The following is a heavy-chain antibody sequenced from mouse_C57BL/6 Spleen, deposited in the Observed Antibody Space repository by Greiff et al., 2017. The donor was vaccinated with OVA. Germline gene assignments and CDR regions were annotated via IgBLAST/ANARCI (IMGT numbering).Heavy chain of an antibody. CDR2: ISYDGSN. CDR1: GYSITSGYY. V-gene: IGHV3-6*01. D-gene: IGHD1-2*01. J-gene: IGHJ3*01. CDR3: ARAGLRQALVAY. Sequence: EVKLMESGPGLVKPSQSLSLTCSVTGYSITSGYYWNWIRQFPGNKLEWMGYISYDGSNNYNPSLKNRISITRDTSKNQFFLKLNSVTTEDTATYYCARAGLRQALVAYWGQGTLVTVSA.